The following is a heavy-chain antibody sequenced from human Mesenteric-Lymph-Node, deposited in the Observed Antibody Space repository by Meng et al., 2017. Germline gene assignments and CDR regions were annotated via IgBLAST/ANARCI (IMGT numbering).Heavy chain of an antibody. D-gene: IGHD3-10*01. CDR2: ISSSGSTI. J-gene: IGHJ3*02. V-gene: IGHV3-11*04. CDR3: ASPTAKITMVRDDAFDI. CDR1: GGTFSDYY. Sequence: GESPKTSRAASGGTFSDYYMSLIRQAPGKGLEWVSYISSSGSTIYYADSVKGRFTISRDNAKISLYLQMNSLRAEDTAVYHCASPTAKITMVRDDAFDIWGQGTMVTVSS.